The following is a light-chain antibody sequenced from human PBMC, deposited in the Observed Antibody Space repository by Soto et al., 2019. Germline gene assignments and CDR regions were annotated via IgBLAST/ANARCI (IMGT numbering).Light chain of an antibody. V-gene: IGKV3D-15*01. J-gene: IGKJ5*01. Sequence: EIVMTQSPATLSMSPGERATLSCRASQSVRSNLAWYHQKPGQAPRLLIYGASTRATGIPARFSGSGSGTEFTLTINSMQSEDFVVYYCQQRSNWPITFGQGTRLQI. CDR2: GAS. CDR3: QQRSNWPIT. CDR1: QSVRSN.